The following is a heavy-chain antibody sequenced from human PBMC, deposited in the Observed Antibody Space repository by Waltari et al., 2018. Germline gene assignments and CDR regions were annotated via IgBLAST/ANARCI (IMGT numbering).Heavy chain of an antibody. CDR1: GGTFSSYA. Sequence: QVQLVQSGAEVKKPGSSVKVSCKASGGTFSSYAISWVRQAPGQGLEWMGRIIPILGIANDAQKFQGRVTITADKSTSTAYMELSSLRSEDTAVYYCARSFYDSSGLYYFDYWGQGTLVTVSS. V-gene: IGHV1-69*04. J-gene: IGHJ4*02. CDR2: IIPILGIA. D-gene: IGHD3-22*01. CDR3: ARSFYDSSGLYYFDY.